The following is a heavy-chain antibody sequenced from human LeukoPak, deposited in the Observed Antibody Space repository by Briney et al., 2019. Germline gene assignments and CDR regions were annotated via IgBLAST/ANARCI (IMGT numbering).Heavy chain of an antibody. D-gene: IGHD5-24*01. J-gene: IGHJ4*02. V-gene: IGHV3-7*03. CDR3: ARDPPRHVQVPCY. Sequence: GGSLRLSCATSGFTFSSYWMTWVRQAPGKGLEWVANIKQNGSEKNYVDSVKGRFTISRDNSKNSLYLQMNSLRAEDTAVYYCARDPPRHVQVPCYWGQGTRVTVSS. CDR1: GFTFSSYW. CDR2: IKQNGSEK.